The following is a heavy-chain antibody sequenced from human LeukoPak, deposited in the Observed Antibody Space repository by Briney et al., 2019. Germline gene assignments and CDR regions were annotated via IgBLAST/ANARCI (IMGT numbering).Heavy chain of an antibody. D-gene: IGHD5-12*01. CDR2: IRQDGSKV. Sequence: GGSLRLSGAASEFTGFTFSGSAMSWVRQAPGKGLEWVANIRQDGSKVYYVDSVKGRFTISRDNAKNSVHLQMNSLRVEDTAVYFCVRDENGYNYEDGMDVWGQGATVTVSS. CDR3: VRDENGYNYEDGMDV. CDR1: EFTGFTFSGSA. J-gene: IGHJ6*02. V-gene: IGHV3-7*01.